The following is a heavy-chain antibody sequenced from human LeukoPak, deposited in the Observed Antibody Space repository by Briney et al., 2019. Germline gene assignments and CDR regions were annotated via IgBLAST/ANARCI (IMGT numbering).Heavy chain of an antibody. V-gene: IGHV4-34*01. Sequence: SETLSLTCAVYGGSFSGYYWSWIRQPPGKGLEWIGEINHSGSTNYNPSLKSRVTISVDTSKNQFSLRLSSVTAADTAVYYCARGLGDYDSSGYQQRGYWGQGTLVTVSS. CDR1: GGSFSGYY. J-gene: IGHJ4*02. D-gene: IGHD3-22*01. CDR2: INHSGST. CDR3: ARGLGDYDSSGYQQRGY.